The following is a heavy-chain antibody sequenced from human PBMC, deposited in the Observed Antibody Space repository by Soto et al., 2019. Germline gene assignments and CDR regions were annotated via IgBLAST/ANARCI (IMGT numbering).Heavy chain of an antibody. CDR1: GGSVGSGRHY. CDR3: ARGWDAGY. CDR2: IHDSGST. V-gene: IGHV4-61*01. D-gene: IGHD6-19*01. Sequence: SETLSLTCTVSGGSVGSGRHYWSWIRQPPGKGLEWIGYIHDSGSTNYVSSLKSRVTISADPSRNQFFLKVYSVTAADTAVYYCARGWDAGYWGQGTLVTVSS. J-gene: IGHJ4*02.